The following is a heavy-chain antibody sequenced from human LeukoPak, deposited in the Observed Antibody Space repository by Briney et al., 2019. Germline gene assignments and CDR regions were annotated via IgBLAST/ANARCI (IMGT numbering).Heavy chain of an antibody. D-gene: IGHD2-15*01. Sequence: GGSLRLSCAASGFTFGNYAMNWVRQAPGKGLEWVSYISSSGTTIYYADSVKGRFTVSRDNAKNSLYLQMNSLRAEDTAVYYCARVSLLALWYWGQGTVVTVSS. CDR3: ARVSLLALWY. J-gene: IGHJ4*02. CDR2: ISSSGTTI. V-gene: IGHV3-48*03. CDR1: GFTFGNYA.